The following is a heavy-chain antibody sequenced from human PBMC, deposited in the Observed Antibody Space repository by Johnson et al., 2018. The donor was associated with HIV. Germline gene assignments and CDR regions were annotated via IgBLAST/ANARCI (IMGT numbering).Heavy chain of an antibody. CDR3: ARVLIATPPSYSSSWYSSRAFDV. V-gene: IGHV3-53*01. CDR2: IYSGGST. Sequence: VQLVESGGGLIQPGGSLRLSCAASGFTVSSNYMSWVRQAPGKGLEWVSVIYSGGSTYYADSVKGRFTISRDNSKNKLYLQMNSLRAEDMAVYYCARVLIATPPSYSSSWYSSRAFDVWGQGTMVTVS. D-gene: IGHD6-13*01. J-gene: IGHJ3*01. CDR1: GFTVSSNY.